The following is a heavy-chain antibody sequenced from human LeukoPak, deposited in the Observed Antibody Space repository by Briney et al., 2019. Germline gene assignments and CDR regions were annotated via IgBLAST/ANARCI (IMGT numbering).Heavy chain of an antibody. Sequence: PGGSLRLSCAASGFTFSSYSMNWVRQAPGKGLEWVSSISSSSSYIYYADSVKGRFTISRDNAKNSLYLQMSSLRAEDTAVYYCARDPVWTVTIAYWGQGTLVTVSS. CDR2: ISSSSSYI. D-gene: IGHD4-11*01. CDR1: GFTFSSYS. CDR3: ARDPVWTVTIAY. J-gene: IGHJ4*02. V-gene: IGHV3-21*01.